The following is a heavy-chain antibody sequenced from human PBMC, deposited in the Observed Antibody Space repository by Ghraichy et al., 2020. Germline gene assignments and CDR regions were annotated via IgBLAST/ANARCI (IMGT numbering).Heavy chain of an antibody. V-gene: IGHV3-30*04. CDR1: GFTFSSYA. J-gene: IGHJ4*02. CDR3: ARDPTQLGYFDY. CDR2: ISYDGSNK. D-gene: IGHD1-1*01. Sequence: GESLNISCAASGFTFSSYAMHWVRQAPGKGLEWVAVISYDGSNKYYADSVKGRFTISRDNSKNTLYLQMNSLRAEDTAVYYCARDPTQLGYFDYWGQGTLVTVSS.